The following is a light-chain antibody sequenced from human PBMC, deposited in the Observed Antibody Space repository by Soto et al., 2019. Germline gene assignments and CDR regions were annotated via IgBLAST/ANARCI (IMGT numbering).Light chain of an antibody. CDR3: QLSYTAVSMT. Sequence: DIQMTQSPSSLSASVGDRVTITCRASQSISRNLNWYQHKPGKAPKLLIYAASSLQNGVPSRFSVSESGTDFPLRISSLQPEDFATYSGQLSYTAVSMTFGHGTRLQIK. J-gene: IGKJ5*01. CDR1: QSISRN. V-gene: IGKV1-39*01. CDR2: AAS.